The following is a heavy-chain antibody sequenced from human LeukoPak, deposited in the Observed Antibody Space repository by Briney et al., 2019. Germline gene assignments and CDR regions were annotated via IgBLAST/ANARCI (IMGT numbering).Heavy chain of an antibody. Sequence: GGSLRLSCAASGFTFSDYYMSWIRQAPGKGLEWVSYISSSGSTIYYADSVKGRFTIYRDNAKNSLYLQMHSLSAEDTAVYYCATYRQVLLPFESWGQGTLVTVSS. D-gene: IGHD2-8*02. J-gene: IGHJ4*02. CDR2: ISSSGSTI. V-gene: IGHV3-11*04. CDR1: GFTFSDYY. CDR3: ATYRQVLLPFES.